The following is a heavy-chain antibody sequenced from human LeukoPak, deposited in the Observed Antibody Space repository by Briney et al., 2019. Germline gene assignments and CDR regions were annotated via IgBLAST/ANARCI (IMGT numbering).Heavy chain of an antibody. Sequence: GGSLRLSCGASGFTFSSSWMTWVRQAPGKGLEWVASINEDGGEIHYVDSVKGRFTISRDNSKNTLYLQMNSLRAEDTAVYYCARSWTYYDFWSGYYFDYWGQGTLVTVSS. CDR3: ARSWTYYDFWSGYYFDY. J-gene: IGHJ4*02. CDR1: GFTFSSSW. CDR2: INEDGGEI. D-gene: IGHD3-3*01. V-gene: IGHV3-7*01.